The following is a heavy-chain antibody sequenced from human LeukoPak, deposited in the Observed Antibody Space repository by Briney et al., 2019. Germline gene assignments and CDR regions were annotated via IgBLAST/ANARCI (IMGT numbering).Heavy chain of an antibody. CDR1: GGSFSGYY. Sequence: PSETLSLTCAVYGGSFSGYYWSWIRQPPGKGLEWIGEINHSGSTNYNPSLKSRVTISVDTSKNQFSLKLSSVTAADTAVYYCARSDHYDPDAFDIWGQGTMVTVSS. CDR2: INHSGST. V-gene: IGHV4-34*01. CDR3: ARSDHYDPDAFDI. J-gene: IGHJ3*02. D-gene: IGHD3-22*01.